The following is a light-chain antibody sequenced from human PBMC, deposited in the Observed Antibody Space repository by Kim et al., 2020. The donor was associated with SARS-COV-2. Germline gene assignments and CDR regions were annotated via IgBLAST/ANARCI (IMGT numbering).Light chain of an antibody. CDR1: QSVRSN. CDR3: QQYNNWPGT. V-gene: IGKV3-15*01. CDR2: GAS. Sequence: VPPVERATLSCRASQSVRSNLAWYQQKPGQAPRLLIYGASTRATGIPARFSGSGSGTEFILTISSLQSEDFAVYYCQQYNNWPGTFGQGTKVDIK. J-gene: IGKJ1*01.